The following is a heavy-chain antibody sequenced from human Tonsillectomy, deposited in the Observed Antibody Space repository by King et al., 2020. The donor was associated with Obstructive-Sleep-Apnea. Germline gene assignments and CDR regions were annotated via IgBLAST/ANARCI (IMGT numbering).Heavy chain of an antibody. J-gene: IGHJ6*02. D-gene: IGHD4-17*01. Sequence: VQLQQSGPGLVKPSQTLSLTCAISGDSVSSNSAVWNWIRQSPSRGLEWLGRTYYRSKWYSDYAVSVKSGLTINADTSKNQFSLHLNSVTPEDTAVYYCARYIVSPRDNGRWYFYYGLDVWDQGTTVIVS. CDR2: TYYRSKWYS. CDR1: GDSVSSNSAV. V-gene: IGHV6-1*01. CDR3: ARYIVSPRDNGRWYFYYGLDV.